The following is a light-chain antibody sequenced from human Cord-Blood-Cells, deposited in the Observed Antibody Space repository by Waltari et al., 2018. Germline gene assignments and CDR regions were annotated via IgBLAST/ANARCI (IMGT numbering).Light chain of an antibody. CDR1: QSISSY. V-gene: IGKV1-39*01. CDR3: QQSYSTPYT. J-gene: IGKJ2*01. CDR2: AAS. Sequence: DIQMTQSPSSLPAAVGDRVTITCRASQSISSYLNWYQQKPGNAPKLLIYAASSLQSGVPSRFSGSGSGTDFTLTISSLQPEDFATYYCQQSYSTPYTFGQGTKLEIK.